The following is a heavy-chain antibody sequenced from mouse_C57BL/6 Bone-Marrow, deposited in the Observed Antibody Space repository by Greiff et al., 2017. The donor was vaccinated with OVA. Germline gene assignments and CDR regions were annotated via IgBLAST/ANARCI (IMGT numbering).Heavy chain of an antibody. CDR1: GYTFTDYY. CDR2: INPNNGGT. CDR3: ARGIYYYGSSHYLDY. Sequence: EVQLQQSGPELVKPGASVKISCKASGYTFTDYYMNWVKQSHGKSLEWIGDINPNNGGTSYNQKFKGKATLTVDKSSSTAYMELRSLTSEDSAVYYCARGIYYYGSSHYLDYWGQGTTLTVSS. J-gene: IGHJ2*01. D-gene: IGHD1-1*01. V-gene: IGHV1-26*01.